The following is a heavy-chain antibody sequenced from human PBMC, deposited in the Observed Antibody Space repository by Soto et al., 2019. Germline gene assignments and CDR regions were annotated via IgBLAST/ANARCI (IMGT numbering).Heavy chain of an antibody. CDR2: ISFDGGNK. V-gene: IGHV3-30-3*01. Sequence: GSLRLSCAASGFTFSSYAIHWVRQAPGKGLEWVTVISFDGGNKYYADSVKGRFTVSRDNSKNTLYTQIHSLRAEDTAVYYCARGATVTSYYYYGMDVWGQGTTVTVSS. CDR3: ARGATVTSYYYYGMDV. CDR1: GFTFSSYA. J-gene: IGHJ6*02. D-gene: IGHD3-3*01.